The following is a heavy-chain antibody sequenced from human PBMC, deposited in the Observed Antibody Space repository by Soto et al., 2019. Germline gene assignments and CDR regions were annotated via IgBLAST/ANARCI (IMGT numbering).Heavy chain of an antibody. Sequence: APGQGLEWMGWISAHNGNTDYAQKLQGGVIMTRDTSTSTAYMELRSLRSDDTAVYYCARGRYGDYWGQGALVTVSS. CDR2: ISAHNGNT. D-gene: IGHD1-1*01. CDR3: ARGRYGDY. J-gene: IGHJ4*02. V-gene: IGHV1-18*01.